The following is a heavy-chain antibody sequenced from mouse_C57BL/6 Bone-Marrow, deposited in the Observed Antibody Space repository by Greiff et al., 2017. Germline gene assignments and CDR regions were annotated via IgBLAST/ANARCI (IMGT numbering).Heavy chain of an antibody. Sequence: EVKLMESGGGLVQPGGSMKLSCAASGFTFSDAWMDWVRQSPEKGLEWVAEIRNKANNHATYYAESLKGRFTISGDDSKSSVYLQMNRLRAEDTGNYYGTRFTPVVHRYFDVWGTGTTVTVSA. J-gene: IGHJ1*03. CDR3: TRFTPVVHRYFDV. CDR2: IRNKANNHAT. V-gene: IGHV6-6*01. CDR1: GFTFSDAW. D-gene: IGHD1-1*01.